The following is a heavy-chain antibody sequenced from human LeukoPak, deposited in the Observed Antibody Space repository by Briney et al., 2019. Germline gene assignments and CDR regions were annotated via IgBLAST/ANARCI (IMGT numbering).Heavy chain of an antibody. D-gene: IGHD3-10*01. CDR3: ARARDYGSGKANAFDI. CDR2: IKRDGSEK. Sequence: PGGSLRLSCAASGFTFSSYWMSWVRQAPGKGLEWVANIKRDGSEKYYVASVKGRFTISRDNAENSLYLQMNSLRAEDTAVYYCARARDYGSGKANAFDIWGQGTMVTVSS. J-gene: IGHJ3*02. CDR1: GFTFSSYW. V-gene: IGHV3-7*05.